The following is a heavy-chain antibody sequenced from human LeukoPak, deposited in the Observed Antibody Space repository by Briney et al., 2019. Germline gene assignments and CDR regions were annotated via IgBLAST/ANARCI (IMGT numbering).Heavy chain of an antibody. D-gene: IGHD2-2*01. CDR1: GFTFSSYG. J-gene: IGHJ4*02. CDR2: IRYDGSNK. CDR3: AKGNLGYCSSTSCYLDY. V-gene: IGHV3-30*02. Sequence: PGGSLRLSCAASGFTFSSYGMHWVRQAPGKGLEWVAFIRYDGSNKYYADSVKGRFTISRDNSKNTLYLQMNSLRAEDTAVYYCAKGNLGYCSSTSCYLDYWGQGTLVTVSS.